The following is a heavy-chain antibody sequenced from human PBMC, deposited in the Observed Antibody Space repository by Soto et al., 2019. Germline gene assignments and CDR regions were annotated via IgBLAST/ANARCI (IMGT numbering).Heavy chain of an antibody. CDR2: IYYSGST. D-gene: IGHD5-12*01. CDR3: ARDRGYSGYDYDY. J-gene: IGHJ4*02. CDR1: GGSISSYY. V-gene: IGHV4-59*01. Sequence: NPSETLSLTCTVSGGSISSYYWSWIRQPPGKGLEWIGYIYYSGSTNYNPSLKSRVTISVDTSKNQFPLKLSSVTAADTAVYYCARDRGYSGYDYDYWGQGTLVTVSS.